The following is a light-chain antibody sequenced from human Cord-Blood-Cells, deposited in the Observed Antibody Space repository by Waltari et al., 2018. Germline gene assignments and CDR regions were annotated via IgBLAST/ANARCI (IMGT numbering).Light chain of an antibody. CDR1: QGISSY. Sequence: DIQLTQSPSFLSASVGDRVTIPCRASQGISSYLAWYQQKPGKAPKLLIYAASTLQSGVPSRFSGSGSGTEFTLTISGLQPEDVATYYCQQLNSYPRTFGQGTKVEIK. CDR3: QQLNSYPRT. CDR2: AAS. V-gene: IGKV1-9*01. J-gene: IGKJ1*01.